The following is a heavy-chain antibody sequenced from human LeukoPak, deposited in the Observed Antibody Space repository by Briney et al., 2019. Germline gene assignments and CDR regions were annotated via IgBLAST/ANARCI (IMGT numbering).Heavy chain of an antibody. Sequence: KTSETLSLTCAVSGGSISSSNWWSWVRQPPGKGLEWIGEIYHSGSTNYNPSLKSRVTISVDTSKNQFSLKLSSVTAADTAVYYCARGKEGITIFGVAKRYYYYMDVWGKGTTVTVSS. CDR3: ARGKEGITIFGVAKRYYYYMDV. V-gene: IGHV4-4*02. J-gene: IGHJ6*03. CDR2: IYHSGST. D-gene: IGHD3-3*01. CDR1: GGSISSSNW.